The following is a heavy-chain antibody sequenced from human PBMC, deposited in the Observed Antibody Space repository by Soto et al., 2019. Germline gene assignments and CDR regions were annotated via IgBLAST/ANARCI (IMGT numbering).Heavy chain of an antibody. CDR3: VKVSRKGSAIDFDY. CDR2: VNPNNGDT. CDR1: GYTFSNYD. J-gene: IGHJ4*02. Sequence: QVQLVQSGAELKKPGASVKVSCKASGYTFSNYDMNWVRQATGQGPEWIGWVNPNNGDTGYAQKFQGRVTLTTDISTTTPYMEPTSLRPEDTAIYYCVKVSRKGSAIDFDYWGQGTLITVSS. V-gene: IGHV1-8*01. D-gene: IGHD3-10*01.